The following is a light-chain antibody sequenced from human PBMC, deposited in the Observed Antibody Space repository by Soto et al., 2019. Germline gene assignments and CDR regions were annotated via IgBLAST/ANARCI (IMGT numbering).Light chain of an antibody. V-gene: IGKV3-15*01. Sequence: EIVMTQSPATLSVSPGERATLSCRASQSISGELARYQQRPGQPPRLLIYGVSTRATDVPDRFSGSGSGSAFTLTISGLQTEDFAVYYGQQGHDWPLTFGQGT. CDR2: GVS. CDR1: QSISGE. CDR3: QQGHDWPLT. J-gene: IGKJ2*01.